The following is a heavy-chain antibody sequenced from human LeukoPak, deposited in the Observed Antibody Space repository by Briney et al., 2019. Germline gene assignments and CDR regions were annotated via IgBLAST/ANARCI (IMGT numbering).Heavy chain of an antibody. Sequence: GGSLTLSCVGSGFTFSDAWMSWVRQAPGKGLEWVGRIKSKSDGGTIDYAAPVKGRFTISRDDSTNTLYLQMTSLKTEDTAVYYCTTRRQDGWWGQGTLVTVS. V-gene: IGHV3-15*01. CDR2: IKSKSDGGTI. D-gene: IGHD2-15*01. CDR3: TTRRQDGW. CDR1: GFTFSDAW. J-gene: IGHJ4*02.